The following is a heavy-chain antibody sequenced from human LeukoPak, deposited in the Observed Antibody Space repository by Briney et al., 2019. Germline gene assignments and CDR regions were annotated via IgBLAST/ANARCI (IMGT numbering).Heavy chain of an antibody. D-gene: IGHD1-26*01. CDR3: ARLGSYHDF. V-gene: IGHV4-4*09. CDR2: IHTSGAS. Sequence: SETLSLTCTVSGASISNYYWSWIRQTPEKGLEWMGHIHTSGASRYYPSLESRLTLSIDTSRNHLSLKLTSVTAADTAVFCARLGSYHDFWGQGALVTVSS. CDR1: GASISNYY. J-gene: IGHJ4*02.